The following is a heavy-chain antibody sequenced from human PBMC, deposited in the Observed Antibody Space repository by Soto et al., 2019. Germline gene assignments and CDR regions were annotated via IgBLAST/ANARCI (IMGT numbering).Heavy chain of an antibody. D-gene: IGHD6-13*01. Sequence: EVQLVESGGGLAKPGGSLRLSCAASGFTFRSFTMNWVRQAPGKGLEWVSTISSNSAYIYYTDALRGRFTISRDNAKNSLHLQMTSLRAEDTAVYYCTRDAFRDSSARGWFDPWGPGTLVTVPS. V-gene: IGHV3-21*02. J-gene: IGHJ5*02. CDR2: ISSNSAYI. CDR3: TRDAFRDSSARGWFDP. CDR1: GFTFRSFT.